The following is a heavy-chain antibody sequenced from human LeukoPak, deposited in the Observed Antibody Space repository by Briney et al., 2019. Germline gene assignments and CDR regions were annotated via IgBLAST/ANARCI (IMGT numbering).Heavy chain of an antibody. Sequence: SETLSLTCTVSGGSISSYYWSWIRQPPGKGLEWIGYIYYSGSTNYNPSLKSRVTISVDTSKNQFSLKLSSVTAADTAVYYCNGLEPATYYYDSSGSDYWGQGTLVTVSS. CDR2: IYYSGST. V-gene: IGHV4-59*01. CDR1: GGSISSYY. CDR3: NGLEPATYYYDSSGSDY. D-gene: IGHD3-22*01. J-gene: IGHJ4*02.